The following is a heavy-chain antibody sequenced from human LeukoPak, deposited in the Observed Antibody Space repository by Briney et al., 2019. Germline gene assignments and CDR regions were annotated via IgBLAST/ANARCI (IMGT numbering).Heavy chain of an antibody. Sequence: SETLSLTCTVSGGSISSYYWSWIRQPPGKGLEWIGYIYYSGSTNYNPSLKSRVTISVDTSKNQFSLKLSSVTAADTAVYYCARTTVVNFDYWGQGTLVTVSS. J-gene: IGHJ4*02. D-gene: IGHD4-23*01. V-gene: IGHV4-59*08. CDR2: IYYSGST. CDR3: ARTTVVNFDY. CDR1: GGSISSYY.